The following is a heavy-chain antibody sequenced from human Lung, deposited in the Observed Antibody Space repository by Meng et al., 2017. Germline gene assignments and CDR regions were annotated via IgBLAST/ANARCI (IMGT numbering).Heavy chain of an antibody. CDR3: ATGAAAADH. CDR2: IKSNSDGGTT. J-gene: IGHJ4*02. D-gene: IGHD6-13*01. Sequence: EVRLGGSGGGLVKPGGSLRLSCVACGFSFTDAWMSGVRQAPGKGLEWVGRIKSNSDGGTTDYAAPVKGRFTISRDDSKNTLYLQMNSLITEDTAVYFCATGAAAADHWGQGTLVTVSS. V-gene: IGHV3-15*01. CDR1: GFSFTDAW.